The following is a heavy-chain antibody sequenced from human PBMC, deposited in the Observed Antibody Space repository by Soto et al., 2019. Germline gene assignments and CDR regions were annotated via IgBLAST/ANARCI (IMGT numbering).Heavy chain of an antibody. Sequence: SETLSLTCTVSGGSISSGGYYWSWIRQHPGKGLEWIGYIYYSGSTYYNPSLKSRVTISVDTSKNQFSLKLSSVTAADTAVYYCAVEGSDGSQFDVWFDPWGQGTLVTVSS. CDR2: IYYSGST. CDR3: AVEGSDGSQFDVWFDP. CDR1: GGSISSGGYY. D-gene: IGHD2-15*01. J-gene: IGHJ5*02. V-gene: IGHV4-31*03.